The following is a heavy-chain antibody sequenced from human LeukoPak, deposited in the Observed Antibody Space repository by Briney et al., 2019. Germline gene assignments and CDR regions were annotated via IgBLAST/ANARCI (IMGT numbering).Heavy chain of an antibody. CDR3: TRNPSMTAGY. CDR1: GFTVTDNY. J-gene: IGHJ4*02. V-gene: IGHV3-53*03. Sequence: SGGSLRLSCAASGFTVTDNYMNWVRQSSGKGLEWVSVIYGGGDTNYADSVKGRFTISRDNAKNSLYLQMNSLRAEDTAVYYCTRNPSMTAGYWGRGTLVTVSS. CDR2: IYGGGDT. D-gene: IGHD2-21*02.